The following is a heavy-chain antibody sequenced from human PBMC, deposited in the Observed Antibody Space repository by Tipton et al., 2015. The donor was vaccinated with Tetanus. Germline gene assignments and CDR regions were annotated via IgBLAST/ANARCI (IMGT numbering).Heavy chain of an antibody. D-gene: IGHD6-13*01. Sequence: TLSLTCAVSGGSISSNYWWSWVRQSPGTGLEWIGEISHNGSTNYNPSLKSRVTTSVDKSKNQFSLRLGSVTAADTAMYYCAREPAATGTSLFDYWGQGALVTVSS. CDR3: AREPAATGTSLFDY. CDR2: ISHNGST. CDR1: GGSISSNYW. V-gene: IGHV4-4*02. J-gene: IGHJ4*02.